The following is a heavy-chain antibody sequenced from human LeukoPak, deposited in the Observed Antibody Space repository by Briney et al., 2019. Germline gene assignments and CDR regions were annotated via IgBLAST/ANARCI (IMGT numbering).Heavy chain of an antibody. CDR2: IKQDGSEK. Sequence: GGSLRLSCAASGFTFSSYWMSWVRQAPGKGLEWVANIKQDGSEKYYVDSVKGRFTISRDNAKNSLYLQMNSLRAEDTAVYYCARFSYGSGSYYIGYWGQGTLVTVSS. V-gene: IGHV3-7*01. J-gene: IGHJ4*02. D-gene: IGHD3-10*01. CDR1: GFTFSSYW. CDR3: ARFSYGSGSYYIGY.